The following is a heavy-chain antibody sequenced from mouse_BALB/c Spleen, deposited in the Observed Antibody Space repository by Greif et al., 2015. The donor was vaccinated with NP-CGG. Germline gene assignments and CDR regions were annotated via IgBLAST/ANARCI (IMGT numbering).Heavy chain of an antibody. Sequence: EVKLMESGGGLVKPGGSLKLSCAASGFTFSSYTMSWVRQTPEKRLEWVATISSGGSYTYYPDSVKGRFTIPRDNAKNTLYLQMSSLKSEDTAMYYCTRGGGNYGFDYWGQGTTLTVSS. V-gene: IGHV5-6-4*01. CDR1: GFTFSSYT. D-gene: IGHD2-1*01. CDR2: ISSGGSYT. J-gene: IGHJ2*01. CDR3: TRGGGNYGFDY.